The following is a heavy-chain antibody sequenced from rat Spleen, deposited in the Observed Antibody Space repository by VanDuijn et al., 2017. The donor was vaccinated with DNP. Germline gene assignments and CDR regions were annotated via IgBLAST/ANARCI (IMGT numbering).Heavy chain of an antibody. J-gene: IGHJ2*01. CDR1: GYSITSCCR. D-gene: IGHD1-6*01. V-gene: IGHV3-3*01. Sequence: EVQLQESGPGLVEPSQSLSLTCSVTGYSITSCCRWTWIRKFPGHKLEWMGYINSAGSTNYNPSLKGRISITSDTSKNQFFLQVNSVTTEDTATYYCARGDILRSFDYWGQGVTVTVSS. CDR3: ARGDILRSFDY. CDR2: INSAGST.